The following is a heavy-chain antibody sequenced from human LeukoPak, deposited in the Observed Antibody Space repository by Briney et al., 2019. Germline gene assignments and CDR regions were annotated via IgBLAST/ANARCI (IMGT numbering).Heavy chain of an antibody. Sequence: SLRLSCAASGFTFDDYAMHWVRQAPGKGLEWVSGITWNRDNIGYGDSVKGRFTISRDNAKNSLYLQMNSLRAEDTAVYYCARDLYSSGWAFDYWGQGTLVTVSS. J-gene: IGHJ4*02. D-gene: IGHD6-19*01. V-gene: IGHV3-9*01. CDR1: GFTFDDYA. CDR3: ARDLYSSGWAFDY. CDR2: ITWNRDNI.